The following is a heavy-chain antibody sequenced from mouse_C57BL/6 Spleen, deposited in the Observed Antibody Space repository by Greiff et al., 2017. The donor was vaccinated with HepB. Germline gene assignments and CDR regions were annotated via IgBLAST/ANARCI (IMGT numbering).Heavy chain of an antibody. CDR1: GYTFTTYP. V-gene: IGHV1-47*01. CDR2: FHPYNDDT. D-gene: IGHD1-1*01. Sequence: QVQLQQSGAELVKPGASVKMSCKASGYTFTTYPIEWMKQNHGKSLEWIGNFHPYNDDTKYNEKFKGKATLTVEKSSSTVYLELSRLTSDDSAVYYCARGYYYGSRKDYAMDYWGQGTSVTVSS. CDR3: ARGYYYGSRKDYAMDY. J-gene: IGHJ4*01.